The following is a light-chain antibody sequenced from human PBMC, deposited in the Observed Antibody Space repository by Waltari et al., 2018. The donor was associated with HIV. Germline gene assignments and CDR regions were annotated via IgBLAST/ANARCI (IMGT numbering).Light chain of an antibody. J-gene: IGKJ1*01. CDR3: QQRTNWPPWS. CDR2: DAS. Sequence: ELVLTQSPATLSLSPGARATLSCRASESISRYLAWYQQKPGQAPRLLISDASNRATGIPARFSGSGSGTDFTLTISYLEPEDFAVYYCQQRTNWPPWSFGQGTKVEIK. CDR1: ESISRY. V-gene: IGKV3-11*01.